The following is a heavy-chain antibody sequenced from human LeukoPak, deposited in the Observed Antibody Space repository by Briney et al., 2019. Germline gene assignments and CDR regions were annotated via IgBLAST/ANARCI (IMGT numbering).Heavy chain of an antibody. V-gene: IGHV4-39*07. J-gene: IGHJ5*02. Sequence: SETLSLTCTVSGGSISSSSYYWGWIRQPPGKGLEWIGSIYYSGGTYYNPSLKSRVTISVDTSKNQFSLKLSSVTAADTAVYYCARGLGGFDPWGQGTLVTVSS. CDR1: GGSISSSSYY. CDR3: ARGLGGFDP. CDR2: IYYSGGT.